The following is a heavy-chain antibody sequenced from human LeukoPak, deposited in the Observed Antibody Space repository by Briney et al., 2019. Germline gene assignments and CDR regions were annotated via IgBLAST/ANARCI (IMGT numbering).Heavy chain of an antibody. J-gene: IGHJ4*02. V-gene: IGHV3-48*04. CDR3: ARGGGTYSYPIDF. CDR1: GFTFSSYS. Sequence: PGGSLRLSCAASGFTFSSYSMNWVRQAPGKGLEYVSHIGASGRTIFYADSVKGRFTVSRDNTKDSLYLQMSSLRAEDTAIYYCARGGGTYSYPIDFWGQGTLVTVSS. CDR2: IGASGRTI. D-gene: IGHD1-26*01.